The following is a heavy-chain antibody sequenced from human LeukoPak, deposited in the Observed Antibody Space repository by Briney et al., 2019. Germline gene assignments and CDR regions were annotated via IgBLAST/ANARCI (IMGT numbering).Heavy chain of an antibody. J-gene: IGHJ4*02. Sequence: GGSLRLSCAASGFTFSSYAMSWVRQAPGKGLEWVSAISGSGGSTYYADSVKGRFTISRDNSKNTLYLQMNSLRAEDTAVYYCEKDEPGGVVMNRYFDYWGQGTLVTVSS. CDR1: GFTFSSYA. V-gene: IGHV3-23*01. CDR2: ISGSGGST. CDR3: EKDEPGGVVMNRYFDY. D-gene: IGHD3-3*01.